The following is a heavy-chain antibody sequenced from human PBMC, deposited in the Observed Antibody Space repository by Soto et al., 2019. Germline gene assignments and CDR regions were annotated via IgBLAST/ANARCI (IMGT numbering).Heavy chain of an antibody. J-gene: IGHJ4*02. CDR2: IIDSGGST. V-gene: IGHV3-23*01. CDR3: AKERSSGWSFDY. CDR1: GFTFSSCA. Sequence: GGSLRLSCAASGFTFSSCAMGWVRQAPGKGLEWVSDIIDSGGSTYYADYVKGRFTVSRDNSKNTLYLQMNSLRAEDTAVFYCAKERSSGWSFDYWGQGTLVTVS. D-gene: IGHD6-19*01.